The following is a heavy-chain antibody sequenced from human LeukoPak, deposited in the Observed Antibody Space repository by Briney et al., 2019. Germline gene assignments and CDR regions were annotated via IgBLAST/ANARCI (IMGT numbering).Heavy chain of an antibody. CDR1: GDSISSSRHS. CDR2: ISYSGST. V-gene: IGHV4-39*01. Sequence: KPSETLSLTCTVSGDSISSSRHSWGWIRQPPGKGLKWIGSISYSGSTYYNPSLKTRVTMSVDTSENQFSLKLSSVTAADSTVYYCVRIYCTSTSCYGDSYYGMDVWGQGTTVTVSS. D-gene: IGHD2-2*01. J-gene: IGHJ6*02. CDR3: VRIYCTSTSCYGDSYYGMDV.